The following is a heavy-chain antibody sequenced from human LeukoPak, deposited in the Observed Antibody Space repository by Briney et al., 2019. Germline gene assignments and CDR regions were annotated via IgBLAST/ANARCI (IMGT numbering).Heavy chain of an antibody. D-gene: IGHD6-13*01. CDR2: ISYDGSNK. V-gene: IGHV3-30*18. Sequence: GRSLRLSCAASGFTFSSCGMHWVRQAPGKGLEWLAVISYDGSNKYYADSVKGRFTISRDNSKNTLYLQMNSLRAEDTAVYYCAKDWEAATSHPRYNWFDPWGQGTLVTVSS. CDR3: AKDWEAATSHPRYNWFDP. J-gene: IGHJ5*02. CDR1: GFTFSSCG.